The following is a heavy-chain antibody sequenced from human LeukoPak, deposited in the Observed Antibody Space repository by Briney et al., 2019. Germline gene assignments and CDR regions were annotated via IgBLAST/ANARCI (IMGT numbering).Heavy chain of an antibody. D-gene: IGHD1-1*01. J-gene: IGHJ6*03. CDR1: GGSFSGYY. Sequence: SETLSLTCAVYGGSFSGYYWSWIRQPPGKGLEWIGEINHSGSTNYNPSLKSRVTISVDTSKNQFSLKLSSVTAADTAVYYCARSRTTGTTIFSYYYYYYMDVWGKGTTVTISS. V-gene: IGHV4-34*01. CDR3: ARSRTTGTTIFSYYYYYYMDV. CDR2: INHSGST.